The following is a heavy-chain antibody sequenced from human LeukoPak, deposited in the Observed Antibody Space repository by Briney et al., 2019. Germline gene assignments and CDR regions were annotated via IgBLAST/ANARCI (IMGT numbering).Heavy chain of an antibody. V-gene: IGHV4-59*08. CDR3: ARLGVGDYVWGSYRPDAFDI. D-gene: IGHD3-16*02. Sequence: SETLSLTCTVSGGSISSYYWSWIRQPPGKGLEWIAYISDIGSINYNPSLKSRVTISVDTSKNHCSLKLSSVTAADTAVYYCARLGVGDYVWGSYRPDAFDIWGQGTMVTVSS. CDR1: GGSISSYY. J-gene: IGHJ3*02. CDR2: ISDIGSI.